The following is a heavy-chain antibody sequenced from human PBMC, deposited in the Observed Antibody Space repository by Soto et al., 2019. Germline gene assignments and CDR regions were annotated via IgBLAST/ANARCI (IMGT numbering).Heavy chain of an antibody. CDR1: GGSISSYY. D-gene: IGHD2-21*02. J-gene: IGHJ4*02. CDR3: ARGGDYVSRLLDY. CDR2: IYYSGST. Sequence: SETLSLTCTVSGGSISSYYWSWIRQPPGKGLEWIGYIYYSGSTNYNPSLKSRVTISVDTSKNQFSLKLSSVTAADTAVYYCARGGDYVSRLLDYWGQGTLVTVSS. V-gene: IGHV4-59*01.